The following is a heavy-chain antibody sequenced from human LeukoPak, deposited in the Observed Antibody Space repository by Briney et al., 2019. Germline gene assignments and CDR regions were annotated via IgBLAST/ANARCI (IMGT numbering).Heavy chain of an antibody. D-gene: IGHD2-15*01. Sequence: GGSLRLSCAASGFTFSSYAMSWVRQAPGKGLEWVSVISGSGDSTFYTDFVKGRFTISRDDSKNTLYLQMSSLRADDTAVYYCAKGSSASCYSSVNFWGQGTLVTVSS. CDR1: GFTFSSYA. V-gene: IGHV3-23*01. CDR2: ISGSGDST. CDR3: AKGSSASCYSSVNF. J-gene: IGHJ4*02.